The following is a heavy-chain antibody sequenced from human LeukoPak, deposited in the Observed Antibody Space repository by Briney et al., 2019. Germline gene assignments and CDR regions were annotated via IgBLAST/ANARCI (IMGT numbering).Heavy chain of an antibody. Sequence: GGSLRLSCAASGFTFSSYSMTWVRQTPGKGLEWVSGISDSGDSTYYVDSVKGRFTISRDNSENTLYLQLNSLRAEDTAVYYCAKAASGSYLYYFDYWGQGTLVTVSS. J-gene: IGHJ4*02. V-gene: IGHV3-23*01. D-gene: IGHD1-26*01. CDR1: GFTFSSYS. CDR2: ISDSGDST. CDR3: AKAASGSYLYYFDY.